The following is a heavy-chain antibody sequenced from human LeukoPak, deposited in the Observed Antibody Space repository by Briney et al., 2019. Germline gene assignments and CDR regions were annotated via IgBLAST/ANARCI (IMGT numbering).Heavy chain of an antibody. V-gene: IGHV1-69*04. D-gene: IGHD6-13*01. CDR1: GGTFSSYA. J-gene: IGHJ4*02. CDR3: ARESIAAAGTVDY. Sequence: SVKVSCKASGGTFSSYAISWVRQAPGQGLEWMGRIIPILGIANYAQKFQGRVTITADKSTSTAYMELSSLRSEDTAVYYCARESIAAAGTVDYWGQGTLVTVSS. CDR2: IIPILGIA.